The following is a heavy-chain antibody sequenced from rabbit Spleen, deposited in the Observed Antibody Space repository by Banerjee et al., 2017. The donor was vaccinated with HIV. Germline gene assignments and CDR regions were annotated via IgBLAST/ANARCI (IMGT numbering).Heavy chain of an antibody. D-gene: IGHD1-1*01. J-gene: IGHJ4*01. CDR1: GFSLSIYW. V-gene: IGHV1S45*01. Sequence: EESGGGLVQPEGSLTLTCTASGFSLSIYWICWVRQAPGKGLEWIGCIDTGTTSTYYASWVKGRFTISKTSSTTVTLQMTSLTASDTATYFCARDLVGVIGWNFNLWGPGTLVTVS. CDR2: IDTGTTST. CDR3: ARDLVGVIGWNFNL.